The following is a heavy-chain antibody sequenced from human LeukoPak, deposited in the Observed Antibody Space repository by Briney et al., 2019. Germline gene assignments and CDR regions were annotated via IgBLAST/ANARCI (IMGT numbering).Heavy chain of an antibody. CDR1: GYIFTSYW. CDR3: ARGRDYYGSGSYYFNWFDP. J-gene: IGHJ5*02. Sequence: GVSLQISCKGSGYIFTSYWIGWVRQLPGKGLEWMGIIYPGDSDTRYSPSFQGQVTISADKSISTAYLQWSSLKASDTAMYYCARGRDYYGSGSYYFNWFDPWGQGTLVTVSS. CDR2: IYPGDSDT. V-gene: IGHV5-51*01. D-gene: IGHD3-10*01.